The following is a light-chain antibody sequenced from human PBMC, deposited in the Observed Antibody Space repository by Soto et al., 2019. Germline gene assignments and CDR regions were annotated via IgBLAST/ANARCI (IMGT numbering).Light chain of an antibody. CDR1: SSDIGDYDY. J-gene: IGLJ1*01. V-gene: IGLV2-8*01. CDR2: EVS. CDR3: SSYAGSNNV. Sequence: QSALTQPASVSGSPGQSITISCTGTSSDIGDYDYVSWYQHLPGKAPKLMIYEVSKRPSGVPDRFSGSKSGNTACLTVSGLQAEDEADYYCSSYAGSNNVFGTGTKLTVL.